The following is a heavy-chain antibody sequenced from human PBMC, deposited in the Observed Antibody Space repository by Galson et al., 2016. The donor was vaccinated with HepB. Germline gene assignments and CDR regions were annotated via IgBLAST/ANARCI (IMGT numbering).Heavy chain of an antibody. CDR3: ARGDSSYCNGGKCQNYAMDV. Sequence: SDGSLRSDNYYWNWIRQPAGKGLQWIGRIYSSGNTNYHPSLRSRVTISLDTSKNQFSLRLNAVTAADTAVYLCARGDSSYCNGGKCQNYAMDVWGKGTTVIVSS. J-gene: IGHJ6*04. D-gene: IGHD2-15*01. CDR2: IYSSGNT. V-gene: IGHV4-61*02. CDR1: DGSLRSDNYY.